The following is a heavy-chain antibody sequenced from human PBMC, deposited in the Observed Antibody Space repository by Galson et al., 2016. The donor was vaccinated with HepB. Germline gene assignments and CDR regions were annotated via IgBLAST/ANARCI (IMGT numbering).Heavy chain of an antibody. CDR3: AREFPLNMENDH. Sequence: SVKVSCKASGYMFITYNINWARQAPGQGLEWMGWIRGYNGDTNYAQKFQGRVSMTIDSSTNTAYMELRSLRSDDTAVYYCAREFPLNMENDHWGQGTPVTVSS. D-gene: IGHD3-10*01. V-gene: IGHV1-18*01. CDR1: GYMFITYN. CDR2: IRGYNGDT. J-gene: IGHJ4*02.